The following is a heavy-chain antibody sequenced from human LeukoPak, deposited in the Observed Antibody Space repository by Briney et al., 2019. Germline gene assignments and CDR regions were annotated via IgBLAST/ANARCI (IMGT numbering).Heavy chain of an antibody. CDR1: GGTFSSYA. V-gene: IGHV1-69*04. D-gene: IGHD3-3*01. CDR3: ARDVTIFGVVIMGPFDY. J-gene: IGHJ4*02. Sequence: SVKVSCKASGGTFSSYAISWVRQAPGQGLEWMGRIIPILGIANYAQKLQGRVTMTTDTSTSTAYMELRSLRSDDTAVYYCARDVTIFGVVIMGPFDYWGQGTLVTVSS. CDR2: IIPILGIA.